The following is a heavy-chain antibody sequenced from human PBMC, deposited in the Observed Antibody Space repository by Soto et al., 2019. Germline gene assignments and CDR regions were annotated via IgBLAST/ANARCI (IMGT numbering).Heavy chain of an antibody. J-gene: IGHJ4*02. CDR2: IKSKTDGGTT. CDR1: GFTFSNAW. V-gene: IGHV3-15*01. D-gene: IGHD5-18*01. Sequence: EVQLVESGGGLVKPGGSLRLSCAASGFTFSNAWMSWVRQAPGKGLEWVGRIKSKTDGGTTDYAAPVKGRFTISRDDSKNTLYLQMNSLKTEDTAVYYCTTAHPHSYGDDYWGQGTLVTVSS. CDR3: TTAHPHSYGDDY.